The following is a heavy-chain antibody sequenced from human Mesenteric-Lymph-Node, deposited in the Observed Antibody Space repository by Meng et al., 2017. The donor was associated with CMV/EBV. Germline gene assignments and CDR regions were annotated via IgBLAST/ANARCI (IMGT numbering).Heavy chain of an antibody. Sequence: VHLVESWRGLVQPGGSLRLSCAASGFNVRDKYVSWVRQAPGKGLEWVCIIYRGDNTYYIDSVKDRFTVSRDNSKNTMYLQMNSLRVEDTAVYYCTGDSVSNPNLDYWGQGTLVTVSS. J-gene: IGHJ4*02. CDR1: GFNVRDKY. CDR3: TGDSVSNPNLDY. D-gene: IGHD3-10*01. V-gene: IGHV3-66*01. CDR2: IYRGDNT.